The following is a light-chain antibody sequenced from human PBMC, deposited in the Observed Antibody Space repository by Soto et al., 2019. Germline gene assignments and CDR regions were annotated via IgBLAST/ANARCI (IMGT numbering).Light chain of an antibody. CDR3: SSYTSSITPDV. CDR2: GVS. Sequence: QSVLTQPPSASGSPGQSVTISCTGTITDIGAYNYVSWYQQHPGKAPKLLIYGVSSRPSGVSNRFSGSKSGNAAYLTISGLQADDEAEYYCSSYTSSITPDVFGTGTKLTVL. J-gene: IGLJ1*01. CDR1: ITDIGAYNY. V-gene: IGLV2-14*01.